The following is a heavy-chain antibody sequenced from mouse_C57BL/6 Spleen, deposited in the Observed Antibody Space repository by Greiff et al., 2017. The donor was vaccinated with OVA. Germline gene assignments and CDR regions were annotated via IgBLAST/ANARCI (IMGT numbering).Heavy chain of an antibody. J-gene: IGHJ4*01. CDR1: GYTFTSYW. CDR2: IDPSDSET. CDR3: ARRTYYNAMDY. D-gene: IGHD2-12*01. Sequence: QVQLQQPGAELVRPGSSVKLSCKASGYTFTSYWLHWVKQRPIQGLEWIGNIDPSDSETHYNQKFKDKATLTVDKSSSTAYMQLSSLTSEDSAVYYCARRTYYNAMDYWGQGTSVTVSS. V-gene: IGHV1-52*01.